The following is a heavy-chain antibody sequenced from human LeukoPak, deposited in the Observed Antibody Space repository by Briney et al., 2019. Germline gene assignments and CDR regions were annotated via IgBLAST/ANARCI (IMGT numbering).Heavy chain of an antibody. J-gene: IGHJ6*02. Sequence: ERSLRLSCAPSGFTFSNYGLHWVRQAPGKGLEWVAVIWYDGNNKYYADSVKGRFAISRDNSKNTLFLQMNSLRAEDTAVYYCARDPLGSGSYYYSYGMDVWGQGTTVTVSS. V-gene: IGHV3-33*01. CDR3: ARDPLGSGSYYYSYGMDV. CDR1: GFTFSNYG. CDR2: IWYDGNNK. D-gene: IGHD3-10*01.